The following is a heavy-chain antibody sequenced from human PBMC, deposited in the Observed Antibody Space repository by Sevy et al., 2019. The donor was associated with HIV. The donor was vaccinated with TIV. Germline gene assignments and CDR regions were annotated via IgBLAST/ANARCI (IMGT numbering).Heavy chain of an antibody. CDR3: SRSVYGSRTYLNDY. CDR1: GYTFTGYY. V-gene: IGHV1-2*02. J-gene: IGHJ4*02. CDR2: IDPNSGGT. Sequence: ASVKVSCKVSGYTFTGYYMHWVRQAPGQGLEWMGWIDPNSGGTNYAQKFQGRVTMSTDTSISTAYMELSRLRSDDTALYYCSRSVYGSRTYLNDYWGQGTLVTVSS. D-gene: IGHD3-10*01.